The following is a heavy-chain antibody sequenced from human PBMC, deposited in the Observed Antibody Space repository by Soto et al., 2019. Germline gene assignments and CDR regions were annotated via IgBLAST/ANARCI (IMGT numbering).Heavy chain of an antibody. J-gene: IGHJ3*02. CDR2: ISAYNGNT. V-gene: IGHV1-18*01. CDR3: ARDRGWVSWSSKDAFDI. D-gene: IGHD1-26*01. Sequence: GASVKVSCKASGYTFTSYGISWVRQAPGQGLEWMGWISAYNGNTNYAQKLQGRVAMTTDTSTSTAYMELRSLRSDDTAVYYCARDRGWVSWSSKDAFDIWGQGTMVTVSS. CDR1: GYTFTSYG.